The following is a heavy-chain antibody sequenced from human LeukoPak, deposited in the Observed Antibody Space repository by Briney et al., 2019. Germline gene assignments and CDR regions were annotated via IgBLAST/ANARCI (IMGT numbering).Heavy chain of an antibody. CDR1: GGSISGSSYY. V-gene: IGHV4-39*07. D-gene: IGHD3-10*01. CDR3: ATTYLYASGDY. CDR2: IYYSGNT. J-gene: IGHJ4*02. Sequence: PSETLSLTCTVSGGSISGSSYYWAWIRQPPGKGLEWIGSIYYSGNTYYNPSLKSRVTISVDTSKNQFSLKLSSVTAADTAVYYCATTYLYASGDYWGQGTLVTVSS.